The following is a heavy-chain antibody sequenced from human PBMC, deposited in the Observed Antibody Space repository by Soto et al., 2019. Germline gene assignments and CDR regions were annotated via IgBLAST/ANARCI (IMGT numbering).Heavy chain of an antibody. CDR3: TRGLGYCSSTSCYLFDY. Sequence: GGSLRLSCTASGFTFGDYAMSWFRQAPGKGLEWVGFIRSKAYGGTTEYAASVKGRFTISRDDSKSIAYLQMNSLKTEDTAVYYCTRGLGYCSSTSCYLFDYWGQGTLVTVSS. V-gene: IGHV3-49*03. D-gene: IGHD2-2*01. CDR1: GFTFGDYA. J-gene: IGHJ4*02. CDR2: IRSKAYGGTT.